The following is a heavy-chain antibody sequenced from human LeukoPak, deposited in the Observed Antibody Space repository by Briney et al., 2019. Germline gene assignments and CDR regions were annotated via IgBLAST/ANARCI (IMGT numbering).Heavy chain of an antibody. J-gene: IGHJ4*02. Sequence: GIINPSGGSTSYAQKFQGRVTMTRDTSTSTVYMELSSLSSEDTAVYYCATDVTVTNGVFDYWGQGTLVTVSS. CDR3: ATDVTVTNGVFDY. V-gene: IGHV1-46*01. CDR2: INPSGGST. D-gene: IGHD4-11*01.